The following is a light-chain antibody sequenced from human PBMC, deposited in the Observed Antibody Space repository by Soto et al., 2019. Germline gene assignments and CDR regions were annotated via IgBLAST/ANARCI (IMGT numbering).Light chain of an antibody. CDR1: QSISKF. CDR3: QQSYSTPYT. J-gene: IGKJ2*01. CDR2: ASS. V-gene: IGKV1-39*01. Sequence: DIQMTQSPSSLSVSVGDRVTITCRASQSISKFLHWYQQAPGKAPKLLIYASSNLQSGVPSRFSGSGSGTDFSLTISSLQPEDFATYYCQQSYSTPYTFGQGTKLEIK.